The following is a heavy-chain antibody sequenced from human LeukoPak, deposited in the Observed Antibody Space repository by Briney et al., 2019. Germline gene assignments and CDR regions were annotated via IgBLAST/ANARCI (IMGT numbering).Heavy chain of an antibody. D-gene: IGHD6-19*01. V-gene: IGHV1-46*01. CDR3: ANRIAVAGTVY. CDR2: INPSGGST. CDR1: GYTFTSYY. J-gene: IGHJ4*02. Sequence: ASVKVSCKASGYTFTSYYMHWVRQAPGQGLEWMGIINPSGGSTSYAQKFQGRVTMTRDMSTSTVYMELSSLRAEDTAVYYCANRIAVAGTVYWGQGTLVTVSS.